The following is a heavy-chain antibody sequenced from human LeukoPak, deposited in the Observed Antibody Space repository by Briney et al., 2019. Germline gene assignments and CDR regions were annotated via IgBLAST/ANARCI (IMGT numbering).Heavy chain of an antibody. D-gene: IGHD3-3*01. V-gene: IGHV3-43*02. Sequence: GGSLRLSCAASGFTFDDYAMHWVRQAPGKGLEWVSLISGDGGSTYYADSVKGRFTISRDNSKNSLYLQMNSLRTEDTALYYCAKDGLPYDFWSGYPIPEFDYWGQGTLVTVSS. CDR3: AKDGLPYDFWSGYPIPEFDY. CDR2: ISGDGGST. J-gene: IGHJ4*02. CDR1: GFTFDDYA.